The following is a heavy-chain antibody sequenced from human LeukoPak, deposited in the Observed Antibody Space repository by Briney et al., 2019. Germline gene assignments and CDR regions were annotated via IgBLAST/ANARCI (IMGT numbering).Heavy chain of an antibody. Sequence: PSETLSLTCVVSGDSISRGSYSWTWIRQAPGKGLEWIGYIYPRGSTYYNPSLKSRVTISVDTSKNQFSLKLSSVTAADTAVYYCAREPQTPWYFDLWGRGTLVTVSS. CDR2: IYPRGST. V-gene: IGHV4-30-2*05. CDR1: GDSISRGSYS. J-gene: IGHJ2*01. CDR3: AREPQTPWYFDL.